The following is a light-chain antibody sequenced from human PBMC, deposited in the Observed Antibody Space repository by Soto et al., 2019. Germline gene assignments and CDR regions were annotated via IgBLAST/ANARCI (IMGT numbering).Light chain of an antibody. J-gene: IGLJ2*01. CDR3: SSYTSSSTPYVV. V-gene: IGLV2-14*01. Sequence: QSALTQPASVSGSPGQSFTISCTGTSSDVGGYNYVSWYQQHPGKAPKLMIYDVSNRPSGVSNRFSGSKSGNTASLTISGLQAEDEAHYYCSSYTSSSTPYVVFGGGTKLTVL. CDR2: DVS. CDR1: SSDVGGYNY.